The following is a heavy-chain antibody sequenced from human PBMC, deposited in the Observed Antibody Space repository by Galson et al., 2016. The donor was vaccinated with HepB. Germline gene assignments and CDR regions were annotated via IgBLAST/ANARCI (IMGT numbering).Heavy chain of an antibody. CDR3: AREMYDDYADYYYAMDV. CDR1: GFTFSSYA. CDR2: FSYDGSNK. J-gene: IGHJ6*02. D-gene: IGHD4-17*01. V-gene: IGHV3-30-3*01. Sequence: SLRLSCAASGFTFSSYAMHWVRQAPGKGLEWVAVFSYDGSNKYYADSVKGRFTISRDSSKSTLYLQMSSLRPEDTAVYYCAREMYDDYADYYYAMDVWGQGTTVTVSS.